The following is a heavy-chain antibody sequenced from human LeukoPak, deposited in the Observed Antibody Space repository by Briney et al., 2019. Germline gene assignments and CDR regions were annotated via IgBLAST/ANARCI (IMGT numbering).Heavy chain of an antibody. V-gene: IGHV3-21*01. Sequence: GGSLRLSCAPSGFSFSDPTMNSGCEGPREGLWWVASICSSRDEIYNVDSLKGRFSTTRNNAKNSLSLQMNGLRAEDTAVYYYAREAKGYCNTINCRRGMDYYYYMDVWGKGTTVTVSS. D-gene: IGHD2-2*01. CDR3: AREAKGYCNTINCRRGMDYYYYMDV. CDR1: GFSFSDPT. J-gene: IGHJ6*03. CDR2: ICSSRDEI.